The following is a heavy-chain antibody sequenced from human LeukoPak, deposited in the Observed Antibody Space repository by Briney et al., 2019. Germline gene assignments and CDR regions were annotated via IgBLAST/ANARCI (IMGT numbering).Heavy chain of an antibody. V-gene: IGHV3-23*01. D-gene: IGHD2-2*01. CDR2: ISTSGDNT. CDR1: GFTFSSYA. J-gene: IGHJ4*02. Sequence: RGSLRLSRAASGFTFSSYAMTWVRQAPGKGLEWVSAISTSGDNTYYADSVRGRFTISRDNSKNTLYLQMNSLRADDTAVYYCARKVYHRFDYWGQGTLVTVSS. CDR3: ARKVYHRFDY.